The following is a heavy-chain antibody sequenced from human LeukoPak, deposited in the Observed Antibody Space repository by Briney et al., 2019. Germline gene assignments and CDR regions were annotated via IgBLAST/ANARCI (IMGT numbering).Heavy chain of an antibody. CDR1: GGSISSYY. Sequence: SETLSLTCTVSGGSISSYYWSWIRQPPGKGLEWIGYIYYSGSTYYNPSLKSRVTISVDTSKNQFSLKLSSVTAADTAVYYCARGSSWYDRTGVDYWGQGTLVTVSS. CDR2: IYYSGST. J-gene: IGHJ4*02. D-gene: IGHD6-13*01. CDR3: ARGSSWYDRTGVDY. V-gene: IGHV4-59*08.